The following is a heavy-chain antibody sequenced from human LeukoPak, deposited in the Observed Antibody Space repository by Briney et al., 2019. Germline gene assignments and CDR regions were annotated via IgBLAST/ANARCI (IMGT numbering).Heavy chain of an antibody. D-gene: IGHD3-10*01. V-gene: IGHV4-61*01. CDR2: IYYSGST. CDR1: GGSVSSGSYY. Sequence: PSETLSLTCTVSGGSVSSGSYYWSWIRQPPGKGLEWIGYIYYSGSTNYNPSLKSRVTISVDTSKNQFSLKLSSVTAADTAVYYCARDFAREFTIDYWGQGTLVTVSS. J-gene: IGHJ4*02. CDR3: ARDFAREFTIDY.